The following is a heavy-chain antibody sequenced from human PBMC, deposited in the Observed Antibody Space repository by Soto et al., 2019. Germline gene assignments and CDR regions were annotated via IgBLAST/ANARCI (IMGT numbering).Heavy chain of an antibody. CDR3: ARVQQWLDNWFDP. D-gene: IGHD6-19*01. V-gene: IGHV4-38-2*02. J-gene: IGHJ5*02. CDR2: IYHSGST. Sequence: SETLSLTCTVSGYSISSGYYWGWIRQPPGKGLEWIGSIYHSGSTYYNPSLKSRVTISVDTSKNQFSLKLSSVTAADTAVYYCARVQQWLDNWFDPWGQGTLVTVSS. CDR1: GYSISSGYY.